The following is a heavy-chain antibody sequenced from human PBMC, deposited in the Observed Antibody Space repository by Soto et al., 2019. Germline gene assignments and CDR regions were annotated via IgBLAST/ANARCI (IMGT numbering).Heavy chain of an antibody. CDR3: ARSLLDEYSSSWRSAYYGMDV. V-gene: IGHV3-23*01. CDR2: ISGSGGST. D-gene: IGHD6-13*01. CDR1: GFTFSSYA. Sequence: GGSLRLSCAASGFTFSSYAMSWVRQAPGKGLEWVSAISGSGGSTYYADSVKGRVTMTRDTSTSTVYMELSALIPDDTAVYYCARSLLDEYSSSWRSAYYGMDVWGQGTTVTVSS. J-gene: IGHJ6*02.